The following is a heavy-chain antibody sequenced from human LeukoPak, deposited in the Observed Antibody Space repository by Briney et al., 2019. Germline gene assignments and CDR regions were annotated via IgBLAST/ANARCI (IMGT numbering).Heavy chain of an antibody. J-gene: IGHJ4*02. V-gene: IGHV3-23*01. Sequence: GGSLRLSCAASGLTVSSYSMNWVRQAPGKGLEWVSSISGSGEFTDYADSVKGRFTISRDNPENTVYLQMSSLRVDDTATYFCAKVGYGDLDHWGQGVLVPVSS. CDR2: ISGSGEFT. D-gene: IGHD4-17*01. CDR1: GLTVSSYS. CDR3: AKVGYGDLDH.